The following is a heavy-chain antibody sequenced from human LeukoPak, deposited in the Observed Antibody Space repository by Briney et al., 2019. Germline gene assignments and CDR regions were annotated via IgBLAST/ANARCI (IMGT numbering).Heavy chain of an antibody. V-gene: IGHV3-9*03. D-gene: IGHD3-22*01. CDR1: GFTFDDYA. CDR2: ISWNSGIR. Sequence: PGRSLRLSCAASGFTFDDYAMHWVRQAPGKGLEWVSGISWNSGIRIYADSVKGRSTISRDNAKNSLYLQMNSLRAEDMALYYCARRYDSSGYNYFDSWGQGTLVTVSS. J-gene: IGHJ4*02. CDR3: ARRYDSSGYNYFDS.